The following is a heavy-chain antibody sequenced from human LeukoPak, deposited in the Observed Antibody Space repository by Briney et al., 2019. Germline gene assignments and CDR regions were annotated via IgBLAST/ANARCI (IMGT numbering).Heavy chain of an antibody. CDR2: IYPGDSDT. CDR3: ARHPYPWSYSSSSHWFDP. D-gene: IGHD6-6*01. V-gene: IGHV5-51*01. CDR1: GYSFTSYW. Sequence: GESLKISCKGSGYSFTSYWNGWVRQMPGKGLEWMGIIYPGDSDTRYSPSFQGQVTISADKSISTAYLQWSSLKASDTAMYYCARHPYPWSYSSSSHWFDPWGQGTLVTVSS. J-gene: IGHJ5*02.